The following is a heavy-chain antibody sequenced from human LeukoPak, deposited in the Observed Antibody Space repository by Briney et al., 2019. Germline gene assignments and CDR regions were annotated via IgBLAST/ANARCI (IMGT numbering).Heavy chain of an antibody. CDR2: ISGSGGST. V-gene: IGHV3-23*01. J-gene: IGHJ4*02. D-gene: IGHD1-14*01. CDR3: AKNRAPFDY. CDR1: GFTVSSNY. Sequence: GGSLRLSCAASGFTVSSNYMSWVRQAPGKGLEWVSAISGSGGSTYYADSVKGRFTTSRDNSKNTLYLQMNSLRAEDTAVYYCAKNRAPFDYWGQGTLVTVSS.